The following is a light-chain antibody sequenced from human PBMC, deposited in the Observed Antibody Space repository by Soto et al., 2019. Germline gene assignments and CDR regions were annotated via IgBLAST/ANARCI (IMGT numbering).Light chain of an antibody. CDR3: SSYAGSSNV. CDR1: SSDVGGYNY. V-gene: IGLV2-8*01. J-gene: IGLJ1*01. CDR2: EVN. Sequence: QSVLTQPPSASGSPGQSVAISFTGTSSDVGGYNYVSWYQQHPGKAPKLMIYEVNKRPSGVPDRFSGSKSGNTASLTVSGLQAEDEADYYCSSYAGSSNVFGTGTKLTGL.